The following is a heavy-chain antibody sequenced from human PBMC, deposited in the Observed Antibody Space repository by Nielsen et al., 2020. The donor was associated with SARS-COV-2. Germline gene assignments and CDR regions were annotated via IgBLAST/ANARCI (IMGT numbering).Heavy chain of an antibody. CDR2: ISSSGSTI. CDR3: ARTSIVVVVAAKGLDY. V-gene: IGHV3-11*01. J-gene: IGHJ4*02. Sequence: GESLKISCAASGFTFSDYYMSWIRQAPGKGLEWVSYISSSGSTIYYADSVKGRFTISRDNAKNSLYLQMNSLRAEDTAVYYCARTSIVVVVAAKGLDYWGQGTLVTVSS. CDR1: GFTFSDYY. D-gene: IGHD2-15*01.